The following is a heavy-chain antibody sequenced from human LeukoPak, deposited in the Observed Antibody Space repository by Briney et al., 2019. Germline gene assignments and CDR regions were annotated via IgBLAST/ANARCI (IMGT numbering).Heavy chain of an antibody. V-gene: IGHV3-21*04. Sequence: GGSLRLSCAASGFTFSSYSMNWVRQAPGKGLEWVSSISNDGKYIYYADSVKGRFTISRDNAKNSLYLQMNSLRPEDTALYYCAKDGIAVAGTRTQNWFDPWGQGTLVTVSS. D-gene: IGHD6-19*01. J-gene: IGHJ5*02. CDR2: ISNDGKYI. CDR1: GFTFSSYS. CDR3: AKDGIAVAGTRTQNWFDP.